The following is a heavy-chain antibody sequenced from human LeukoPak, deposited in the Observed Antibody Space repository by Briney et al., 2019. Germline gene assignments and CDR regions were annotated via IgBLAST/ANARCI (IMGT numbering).Heavy chain of an antibody. V-gene: IGHV3-30*04. CDR2: ISHDESNY. CDR3: ARARTGSYYSPFEY. D-gene: IGHD1-26*01. Sequence: GTSLRLSCTASGFTFSAYALHWVRQAPGKGLEWVAVISHDESNYYYAESVKGRFSISRDDSKNTLVLQMNSLTTEDAGVYYCARARTGSYYSPFEYWGPGTPVTVSS. CDR1: GFTFSAYA. J-gene: IGHJ1*01.